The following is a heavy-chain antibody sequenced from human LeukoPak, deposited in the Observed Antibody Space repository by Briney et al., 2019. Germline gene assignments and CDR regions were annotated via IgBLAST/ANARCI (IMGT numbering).Heavy chain of an antibody. CDR2: IYYSGST. CDR3: ARLYFSSTSCFSSNYVHY. D-gene: IGHD2-2*01. Sequence: SETLSLTCTVSGGSISSSSYYWGWIRQPPGKGLEWLGSIYYSGSTYYNPSLKSRATISVDTSKNQFSLKLSSVTAADTAVYYCARLYFSSTSCFSSNYVHYWGQGTLDSVS. J-gene: IGHJ4*02. V-gene: IGHV4-39*01. CDR1: GGSISSSSYY.